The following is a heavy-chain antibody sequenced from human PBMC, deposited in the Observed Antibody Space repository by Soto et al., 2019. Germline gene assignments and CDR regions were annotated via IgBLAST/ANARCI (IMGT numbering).Heavy chain of an antibody. CDR1: GYTFTSYD. CDR3: ARPTRSGYSGAWSPFDY. Sequence: QVQLVQSGAEVKKPGASVKVSCKASGYTFTSYDINSVRQVTGQGLEWMGWMNPNSDNTDYAQKFQGRVTMTRNTSISTAYMELSSLRSEDTAVYYCARPTRSGYSGAWSPFDYWGQGSLVTVSS. J-gene: IGHJ4*02. V-gene: IGHV1-8*01. CDR2: MNPNSDNT. D-gene: IGHD6-19*01.